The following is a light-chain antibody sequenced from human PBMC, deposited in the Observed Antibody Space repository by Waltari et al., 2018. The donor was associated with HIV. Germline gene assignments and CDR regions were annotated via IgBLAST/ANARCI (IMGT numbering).Light chain of an antibody. J-gene: IGLJ2*01. V-gene: IGLV3-21*02. CDR3: QVWDHESADVI. CDR1: NVGGKN. CDR2: EDT. Sequence: SYVLTQPPSVSVAPGQTARITCGGDNVGGKNVHWYQQRPGQAPVLVIYEDTDRPSGIPERFSGSNSGNTATLTIIKVEAGDEADYYCQVWDHESADVIFGGGTKLIVL.